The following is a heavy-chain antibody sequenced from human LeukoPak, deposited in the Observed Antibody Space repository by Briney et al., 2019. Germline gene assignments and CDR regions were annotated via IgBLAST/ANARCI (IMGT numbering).Heavy chain of an antibody. CDR1: GFTFSNYN. CDR2: IGGSDGGT. CDR3: ARGRPKRPSPVEYNWNSEGRARQNYFDY. V-gene: IGHV3-23*01. D-gene: IGHD1-7*01. J-gene: IGHJ4*02. Sequence: GGSLRLSCAASGFTFSNYNMAWVRQAPGKGLEWVSAIGGSDGGTHYADSVRGRFTISRDNSKNTMYLQMNSLRAEDTAVYFCARGRPKRPSPVEYNWNSEGRARQNYFDYWGQGTLVTVSS.